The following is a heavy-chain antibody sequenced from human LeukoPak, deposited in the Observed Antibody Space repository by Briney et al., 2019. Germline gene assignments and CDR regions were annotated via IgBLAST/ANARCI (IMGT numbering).Heavy chain of an antibody. D-gene: IGHD3-22*01. Sequence: ASVKVSCKASGYTFTSYYMHWVRQAPGQGLEWMGIINPSGGSTSYAQKFQGRVTMTRDTSTSAVYMELSSPRSEDTAVYYCARDQRKHSMIVVVIKWVFDAFDIWGQGTMVTVSS. CDR1: GYTFTSYY. J-gene: IGHJ3*02. CDR2: INPSGGST. CDR3: ARDQRKHSMIVVVIKWVFDAFDI. V-gene: IGHV1-46*01.